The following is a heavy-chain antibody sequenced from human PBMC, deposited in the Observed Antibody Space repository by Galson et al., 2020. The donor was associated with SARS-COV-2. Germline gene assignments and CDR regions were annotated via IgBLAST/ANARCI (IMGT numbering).Heavy chain of an antibody. Sequence: TGGSLRLSCAASGFTFTTYWMAWVRQAPGKGLEWVAAIQQNGGEERYVESVKGRFTTPRDNAENSLYLQMTSLRAEDTAVYYCARDLWGRHYDSKTGYYNDGFDLWGRGTLVTVSS. V-gene: IGHV3-7*01. D-gene: IGHD3-9*01. CDR3: ARDLWGRHYDSKTGYYNDGFDL. CDR2: IQQNGGEE. CDR1: GFTFTTYW. J-gene: IGHJ2*01.